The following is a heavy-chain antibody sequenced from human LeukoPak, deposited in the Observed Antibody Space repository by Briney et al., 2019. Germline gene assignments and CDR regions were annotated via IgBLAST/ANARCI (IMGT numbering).Heavy chain of an antibody. V-gene: IGHV1-69*13. Sequence: GASVKVSCKASGGTFRSYAITWVRQAPGKGLEWMGGIIPMINTPKYAQKFQGRVSITADESTSTGYMEVSSLRSEDTAVYYCAIFQGTYGDNENDYWGQGALVTVPS. CDR2: IIPMINTP. J-gene: IGHJ4*02. CDR3: AIFQGTYGDNENDY. CDR1: GGTFRSYA. D-gene: IGHD4-17*01.